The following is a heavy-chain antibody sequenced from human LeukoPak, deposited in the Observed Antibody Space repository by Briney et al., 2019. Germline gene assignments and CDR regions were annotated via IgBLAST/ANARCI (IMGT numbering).Heavy chain of an antibody. V-gene: IGHV4-39*07. J-gene: IGHJ5*02. CDR3: ARDHPYSSSSLNWFDP. D-gene: IGHD6-6*01. Sequence: KPSETLSLTCTVSGGSISSSSYYWGWIRQPPGKGLEWIGSIYYSGSTYYNPSLKSRVTISVDTPKNQFSLKLSSVTAADTAVYYCARDHPYSSSSLNWFDPWGQGTLVTVSS. CDR1: GGSISSSSYY. CDR2: IYYSGST.